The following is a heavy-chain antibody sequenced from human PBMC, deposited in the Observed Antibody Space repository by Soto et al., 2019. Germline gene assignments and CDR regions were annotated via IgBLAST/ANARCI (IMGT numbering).Heavy chain of an antibody. V-gene: IGHV3-7*03. CDR1: GFTFSSYW. CDR2: IKQDVGEK. D-gene: IGHD5-18*01. CDR3: VRDYRVSYGYGPFDY. Sequence: GGSLRLSCAASGFTFSSYWMSWVRQAPGKGLEWVANIKQDVGEKYYVDSVKGRFTISRDNAKNSLYLQMNSLRGDDTAVYYCVRDYRVSYGYGPFDYWGQGTLVTVSS. J-gene: IGHJ4*02.